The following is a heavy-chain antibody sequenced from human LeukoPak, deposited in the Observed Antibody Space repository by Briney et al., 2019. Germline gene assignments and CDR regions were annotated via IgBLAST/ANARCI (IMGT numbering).Heavy chain of an antibody. CDR2: IIPIFGTA. Sequence: SVKVSCKASGYTFSSYDINWVRQAPGQGLEWMGGIIPIFGTANYAQKFQGRVTITADESTSTAYMELSSLRSEDTAVYYCARKNYSNSDYYYYYMDVWGKGTTVTVSS. D-gene: IGHD4-11*01. V-gene: IGHV1-69*13. J-gene: IGHJ6*03. CDR3: ARKNYSNSDYYYYYMDV. CDR1: GYTFSSYD.